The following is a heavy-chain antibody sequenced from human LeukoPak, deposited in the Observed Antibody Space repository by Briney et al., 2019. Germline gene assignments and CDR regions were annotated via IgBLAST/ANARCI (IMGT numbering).Heavy chain of an antibody. CDR3: AREGGNYYMDV. CDR2: IYTSGST. Sequence: SETLSLTCAVSGVSISSSNSYWSWIRQPAGKGLEWIGRIYTSGSTNYNPSLQSRVTMSVDTSKNQFSLNLSSVTAADTAVYYCAREGGNYYMDVWGKGTTVTISS. D-gene: IGHD6-25*01. CDR1: GVSISSSNSY. J-gene: IGHJ6*03. V-gene: IGHV4-61*02.